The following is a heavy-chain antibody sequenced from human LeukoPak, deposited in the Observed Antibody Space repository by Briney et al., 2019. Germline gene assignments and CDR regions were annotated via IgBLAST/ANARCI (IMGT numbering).Heavy chain of an antibody. Sequence: PSETLSLTCTVSGGSISSYYWGWIRQPPGKGLEWIGSIYYSGSTYYNPSLKSRVTISVDTSKNQFSLKLSSVTAADTAVYYCARVVPWEYSYGHGYFDYWGQGTLVTVSS. J-gene: IGHJ4*02. CDR1: GGSISSYY. CDR3: ARVVPWEYSYGHGYFDY. CDR2: IYYSGST. D-gene: IGHD5-18*01. V-gene: IGHV4-39*07.